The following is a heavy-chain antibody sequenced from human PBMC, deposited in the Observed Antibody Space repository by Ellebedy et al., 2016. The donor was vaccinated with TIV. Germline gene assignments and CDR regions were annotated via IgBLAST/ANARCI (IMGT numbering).Heavy chain of an antibody. Sequence: SETLSLTXAVYGGSFSGYYWSWIRQPPGKGLEWIGEINHSGSTNYNPSLKSRVTISVDTSKNQFSLKLSSVTAADTAVYYCARVGILTGSLDYWGQGTLVTVSS. CDR2: INHSGST. CDR1: GGSFSGYY. J-gene: IGHJ4*02. CDR3: ARVGILTGSLDY. V-gene: IGHV4-34*01. D-gene: IGHD3-9*01.